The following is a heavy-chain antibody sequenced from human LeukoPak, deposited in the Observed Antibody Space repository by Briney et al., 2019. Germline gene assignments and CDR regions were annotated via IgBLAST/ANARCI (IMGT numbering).Heavy chain of an antibody. CDR2: IYYSGST. CDR3: ARGGRSAANAFDI. D-gene: IGHD2-2*01. V-gene: IGHV4-59*01. CDR1: GGSISSYY. J-gene: IGHJ3*02. Sequence: SETLSLTCTVSGGSISSYYWSWIRQPPGKGLEWIGYIYYSGSTNYNPSLKSRVTISVDTSKNQFSLKLISVTAADTAVYYCARGGRSAANAFDIWGQGTMVTVSS.